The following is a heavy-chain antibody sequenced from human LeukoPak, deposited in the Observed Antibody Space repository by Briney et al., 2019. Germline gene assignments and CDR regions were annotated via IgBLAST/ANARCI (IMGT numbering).Heavy chain of an antibody. V-gene: IGHV3-33*01. CDR1: GFTSSGYG. CDR2: IWYDGSNK. CDR3: ARYYDSSGYMWFDP. Sequence: GGSLRLSCAASGFTSSGYGMHWVRQAPGKGLEWVAVIWYDGSNKYYADSVKGRFTISRDNSKNTLYLQMNSLRAEDTAVYYCARYYDSSGYMWFDPWGQGTLVTVSS. J-gene: IGHJ5*02. D-gene: IGHD3-22*01.